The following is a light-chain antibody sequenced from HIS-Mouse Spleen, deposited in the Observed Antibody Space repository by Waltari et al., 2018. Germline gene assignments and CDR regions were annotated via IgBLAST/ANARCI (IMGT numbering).Light chain of an antibody. Sequence: SYELTQPPSVSVSPGQTARITCSGDALPKKCAYWYHQKSGQAPVLVIYEDSKRPSGIPGRFSGSSSGTMATFTISGAQVEDEADYYCYSTDSSGNHRVFGGGTKLTVL. J-gene: IGLJ2*01. V-gene: IGLV3-10*01. CDR2: EDS. CDR3: YSTDSSGNHRV. CDR1: ALPKKC.